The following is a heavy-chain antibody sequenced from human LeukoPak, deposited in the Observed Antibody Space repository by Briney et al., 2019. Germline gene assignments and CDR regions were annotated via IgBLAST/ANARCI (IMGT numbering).Heavy chain of an antibody. CDR2: IIPIFGTA. CDR1: GGTFSSYA. Sequence: SVKVSCKASGGTFSSYAISWVRQAPGQGLEWMGGIIPIFGTANYAQKFQGRVTITADKSTSTAYMELSSLRFEDTAVYYCARSVAARTYYFDYWGQGTLVTASS. J-gene: IGHJ4*02. D-gene: IGHD1/OR15-1a*01. V-gene: IGHV1-69*06. CDR3: ARSVAARTYYFDY.